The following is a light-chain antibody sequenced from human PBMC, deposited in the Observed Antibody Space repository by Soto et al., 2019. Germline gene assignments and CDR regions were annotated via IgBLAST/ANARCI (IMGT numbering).Light chain of an antibody. J-gene: IGLJ1*01. Sequence: QSVLTQPASVSGSPGQSTTISCSGTSSDVGSYDHVAWYQQFPGKTPKLMIYEVSNRPSGVSSRFSGSKSGNTASLTISGLQAEDEADYYCSSYSSNTSLRYVFGTGTKVTVL. CDR1: SSDVGSYDH. V-gene: IGLV2-14*01. CDR3: SSYSSNTSLRYV. CDR2: EVS.